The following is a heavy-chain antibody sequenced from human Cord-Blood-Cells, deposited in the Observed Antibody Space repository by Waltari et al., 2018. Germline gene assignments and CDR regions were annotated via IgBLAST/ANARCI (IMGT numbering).Heavy chain of an antibody. CDR2: IYYSGST. J-gene: IGHJ4*02. CDR1: GGSISSYY. Sequence: QVQLQESGPGLVKPSETLSLTCTVSGGSISSYYWSWIRQPPGKGLEWIGYIYYSGSTNDNPALKSRVTISVDTSKNQFSLKLSSVTAADTAVYYCARAADSSSSVFDYWGQGTLVTVSS. CDR3: ARAADSSSSVFDY. D-gene: IGHD6-6*01. V-gene: IGHV4-59*01.